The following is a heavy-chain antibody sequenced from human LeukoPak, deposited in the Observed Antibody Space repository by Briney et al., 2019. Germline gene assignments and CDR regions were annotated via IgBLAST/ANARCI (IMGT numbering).Heavy chain of an antibody. Sequence: SETLSLTCAVYGGSFSAYSWRWIRQSPGKGLEWIGEINDGGTTNYNPTLKSRVTISVDTSKNQFSLKLSSVTAADPAVYYCATPDSSGYYYLYWGQGTLVTVSS. D-gene: IGHD3-22*01. CDR1: GGSFSAYS. CDR3: ATPDSSGYYYLY. CDR2: INDGGTT. V-gene: IGHV4-34*01. J-gene: IGHJ4*02.